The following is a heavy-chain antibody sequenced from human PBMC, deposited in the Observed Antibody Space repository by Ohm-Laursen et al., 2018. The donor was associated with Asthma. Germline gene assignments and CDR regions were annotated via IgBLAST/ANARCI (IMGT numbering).Heavy chain of an antibody. CDR2: ISSDGSNK. V-gene: IGHV3-30*03. Sequence: SLRLSCAASGFTFSDYGMHWVRQAPGKGLEWVEIISSDGSNKFHAESVKRRITPSRDNSKNTLYLEMNSLRAEDTAVYYCARRSKICYDTSHCFFDYWGQGTLVTVSS. CDR1: GFTFSDYG. J-gene: IGHJ4*02. CDR3: ARRSKICYDTSHCFFDY. D-gene: IGHD2-2*01.